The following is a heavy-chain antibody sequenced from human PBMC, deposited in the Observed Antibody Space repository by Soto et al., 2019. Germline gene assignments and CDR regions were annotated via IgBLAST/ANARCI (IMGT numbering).Heavy chain of an antibody. D-gene: IGHD3-9*01. Sequence: GASVKVSCNASGYTFGHFYITWVRQAPGQGLEWMGAISPHNRNTNYAEKFRGRVTMTTDTSTTTAYMELRSLRSDDTAVYYCARDEGGYDILTGYYKAHHFDQWGQGALVTVSS. CDR3: ARDEGGYDILTGYYKAHHFDQ. CDR2: ISPHNRNT. V-gene: IGHV1-18*01. J-gene: IGHJ4*02. CDR1: GYTFGHFY.